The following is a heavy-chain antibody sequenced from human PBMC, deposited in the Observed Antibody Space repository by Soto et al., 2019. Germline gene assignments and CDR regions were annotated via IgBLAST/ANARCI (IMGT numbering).Heavy chain of an antibody. CDR1: GYSISSSNW. V-gene: IGHV4-28*01. J-gene: IGHJ5*02. D-gene: IGHD1-26*01. CDR3: ARKVVVGATHWFDP. CDR2: IYYSGST. Sequence: SETLSLTCAVSGYSISSSNWWGWIRQPPGKGLEWMGYIYYSGSTYYNPSLKSRVTMSVDTSKNQFSLKLSSVTAVDTAVYYCARKVVVGATHWFDPWGQGTLVTVSS.